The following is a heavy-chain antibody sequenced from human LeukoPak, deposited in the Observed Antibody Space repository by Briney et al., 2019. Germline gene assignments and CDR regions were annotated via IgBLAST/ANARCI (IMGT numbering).Heavy chain of an antibody. CDR1: GFTFSSWY. V-gene: IGHV3-74*01. CDR2: ITSDGTTS. Sequence: PGGSLSLSCAASGFTFSSWYMYWVRQRPGKGLEWLCRITSDGTTSFYADAVKGRFTISRDNAKNTLYLQMNSLTDEDTAVYYCASPKPDYWGQGTLVTVSS. CDR3: ASPKPDY. J-gene: IGHJ4*02.